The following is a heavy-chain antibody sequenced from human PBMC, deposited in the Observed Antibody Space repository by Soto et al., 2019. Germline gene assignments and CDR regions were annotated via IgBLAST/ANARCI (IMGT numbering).Heavy chain of an antibody. D-gene: IGHD3-3*01. V-gene: IGHV3-30*18. CDR2: ISYDGSNK. Sequence: GGSLRLSCAASGFTFSSYGMHWVRQAPGKGLEWVAVISYDGSNKYYADSVKGRFTISRDNSKNTLYLQMNSLRAEDTAVYYCAKSIKEWLLYLTDYWGQGTLVTVSS. J-gene: IGHJ4*02. CDR3: AKSIKEWLLYLTDY. CDR1: GFTFSSYG.